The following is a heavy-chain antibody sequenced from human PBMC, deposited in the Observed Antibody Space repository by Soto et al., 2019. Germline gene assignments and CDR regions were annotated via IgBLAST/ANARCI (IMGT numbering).Heavy chain of an antibody. CDR3: ARLTGTSPFDP. V-gene: IGHV5-51*03. D-gene: IGHD1-1*01. CDR1: GFSFTNYW. Sequence: EVQLVQSGAEVKKPGESLRISCMGSGFSFTNYWIAWLRQMPGKGLEWMALIYPGDSETRYNPSFQGQVTVSADKSISTAYLRWNSLQASDTAMYYCARLTGTSPFDPWGQGTLVTVSS. J-gene: IGHJ5*02. CDR2: IYPGDSET.